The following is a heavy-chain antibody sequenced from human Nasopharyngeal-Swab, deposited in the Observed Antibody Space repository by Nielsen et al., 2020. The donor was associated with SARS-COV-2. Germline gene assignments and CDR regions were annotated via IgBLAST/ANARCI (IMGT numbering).Heavy chain of an antibody. V-gene: IGHV4-34*01. Sequence: SETLSLTCAVYGGSFSGYYWSWIRKPPGKGLEWIGEINHSGSTNYNPSLKSRITISVDTSKNQFSLKLSSVTAADTAVYYCAREQIYYGSGSYYPNWFDPWGQGTLVTVSS. CDR2: INHSGST. CDR3: AREQIYYGSGSYYPNWFDP. CDR1: GGSFSGYY. J-gene: IGHJ5*02. D-gene: IGHD3-10*01.